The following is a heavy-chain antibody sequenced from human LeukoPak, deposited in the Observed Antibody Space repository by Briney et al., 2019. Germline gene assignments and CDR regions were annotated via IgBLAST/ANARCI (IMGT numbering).Heavy chain of an antibody. J-gene: IGHJ3*02. V-gene: IGHV4-61*09. CDR3: ARSIPNWGRYAFDI. CDR1: GGSVTSANYY. CDR2: VYTSGTT. Sequence: SQTLSLTCTVSGGSVTSANYYWTWIRQPAGRRLEYIGHIYVYTSGTTDYNPSLKSRVTISLDTSKNQFSLKLSSVTAADTAVYYCARSIPNWGRYAFDIWGQGTMVTVSS. D-gene: IGHD7-27*01.